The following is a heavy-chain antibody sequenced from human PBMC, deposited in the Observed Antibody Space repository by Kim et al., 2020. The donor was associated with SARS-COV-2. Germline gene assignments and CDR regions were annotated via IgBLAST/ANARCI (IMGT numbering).Heavy chain of an antibody. D-gene: IGHD6-19*01. J-gene: IGHJ4*02. V-gene: IGHV4-39*07. Sequence: KSRVTISVDTSKNQFSLKLSSVTAADTAMYYCARDPSWFRQWLAHGSFDYWGQGTLVTVSS. CDR3: ARDPSWFRQWLAHGSFDY.